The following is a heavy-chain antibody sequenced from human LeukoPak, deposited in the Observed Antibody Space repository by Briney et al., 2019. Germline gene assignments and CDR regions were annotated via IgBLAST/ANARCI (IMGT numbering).Heavy chain of an antibody. CDR2: INPNSGGT. Sequence: GASVKVSCKASGYTFTSYGISWVRQAPGQGLEWMGWINPNSGGTNYAQKFQGRVTMTRDTSISTAYMELSRLRSDDTAVYYCARTVRGVIRFDPWGQGTLVTVSS. CDR1: GYTFTSYG. CDR3: ARTVRGVIRFDP. D-gene: IGHD3-10*01. V-gene: IGHV1-2*02. J-gene: IGHJ5*02.